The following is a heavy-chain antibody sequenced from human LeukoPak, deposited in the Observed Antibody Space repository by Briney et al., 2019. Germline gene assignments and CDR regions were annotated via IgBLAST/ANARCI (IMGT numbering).Heavy chain of an antibody. CDR3: ARACPPGINMAFTYYYMDV. Sequence: GASVKVSCKASGYTFTIYYIHWVRQAPGQGLEWMGLINPSGGSTNYAQKFQGRVTMTRDTSTSTVYMELSSLRSEDTAVYYCARACPPGINMAFTYYYMDVWGKGTTVTISS. CDR2: INPSGGST. V-gene: IGHV1-46*01. J-gene: IGHJ6*03. CDR1: GYTFTIYY. D-gene: IGHD3-10*01.